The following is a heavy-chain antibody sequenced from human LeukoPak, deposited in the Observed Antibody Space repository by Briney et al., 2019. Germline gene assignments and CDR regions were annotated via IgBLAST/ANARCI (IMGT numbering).Heavy chain of an antibody. CDR3: TTGIFAY. V-gene: IGHV3-15*01. Sequence: GGSLRLSWAASGFTFGNAWVGWVRQAPGKGRGWAGRIKSNTDGGTTEYAAPVKGRFTISRDDSKNTLYLQMNSLKTEDTAVYYSTTGIFAYWGQGTLVTVSS. CDR1: GFTFGNAW. D-gene: IGHD1-14*01. CDR2: IKSNTDGGTT. J-gene: IGHJ4*02.